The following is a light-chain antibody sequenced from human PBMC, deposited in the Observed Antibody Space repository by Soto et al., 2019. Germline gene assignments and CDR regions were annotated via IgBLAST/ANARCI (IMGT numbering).Light chain of an antibody. Sequence: QSVLTQPASVAGSPGQSITISCTGTRSDIGDYNYVSWYQQYPGKVPKLVIYDVSHRPSGVSNRFSGSKSGNTASLTISGLQAEDEADYYCSSSTTTASLVVVGGGTKLTVL. CDR3: SSSTTTASLVV. V-gene: IGLV2-14*01. J-gene: IGLJ2*01. CDR2: DVS. CDR1: RSDIGDYNY.